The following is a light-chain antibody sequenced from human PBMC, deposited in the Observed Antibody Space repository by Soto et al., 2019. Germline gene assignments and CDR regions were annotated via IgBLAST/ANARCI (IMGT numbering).Light chain of an antibody. J-gene: IGLJ3*02. V-gene: IGLV2-23*01. CDR1: SSDFGNYNL. Sequence: QSARTQPASVSGSPGQSITISCTGTSSDFGNYNLVSWYLQYPGKAPKLLIYEGFKRPSGVSDRFSGSKLGDTASLTISGLQAEDEADYYCFSYATNTTFWAFGGGTKLTVL. CDR2: EGF. CDR3: FSYATNTTFWA.